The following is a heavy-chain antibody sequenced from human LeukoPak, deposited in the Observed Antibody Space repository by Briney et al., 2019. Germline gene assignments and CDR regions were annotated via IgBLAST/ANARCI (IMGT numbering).Heavy chain of an antibody. CDR3: ARGGRYYYDSSGYSH. V-gene: IGHV4-59*01. D-gene: IGHD3-22*01. J-gene: IGHJ4*02. CDR2: IYYSGST. Sequence: SETLSLTCTVSGGSISSYYWSWIRQPPGKGLEWIGYIYYSGSTNYNPSLKSRVTISVDTSKHQFSLKLSSVTAADTAVYYCARGGRYYYDSSGYSHWGQGTLVTVSS. CDR1: GGSISSYY.